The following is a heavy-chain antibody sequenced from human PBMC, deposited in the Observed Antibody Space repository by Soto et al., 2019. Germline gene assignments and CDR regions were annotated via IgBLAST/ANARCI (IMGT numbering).Heavy chain of an antibody. CDR2: ISWDGGST. J-gene: IGHJ5*02. CDR1: GFTFDDYA. D-gene: IGHD2-15*01. Sequence: PGGSLRLSCAASGFTFDDYAMHWVRQAPGKGLEWVSLISWDGGSTYYADSVKGRFTISRDNSKNSLYLQMNSLRAEDTALYYCAKDHCSGGSCWFDPCGQGTLVTVSS. CDR3: AKDHCSGGSCWFDP. V-gene: IGHV3-43D*04.